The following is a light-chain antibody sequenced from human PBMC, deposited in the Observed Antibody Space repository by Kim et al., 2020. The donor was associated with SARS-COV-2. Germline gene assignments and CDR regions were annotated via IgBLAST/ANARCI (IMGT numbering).Light chain of an antibody. J-gene: IGLJ3*02. CDR2: RSN. CDR3: SAWDSSLSAWV. V-gene: IGLV10-54*04. CDR1: NNNVGNQG. Sequence: PTATLTCTGDNNNVGNQGAAWLQQHQGHPPKLLSYRSNNRPSGISERFSASRSGNTASLTITGLQPEDESDYYCSAWDSSLSAWVFGGGTKLTVL.